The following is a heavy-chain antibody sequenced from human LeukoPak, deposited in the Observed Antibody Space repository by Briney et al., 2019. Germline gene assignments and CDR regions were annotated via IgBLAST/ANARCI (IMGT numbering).Heavy chain of an antibody. J-gene: IGHJ5*02. CDR2: IKNDGSST. CDR1: GLTLSNYW. Sequence: QPGGSLRLSCAASGLTLSNYWMHWVRQAPGKGLVWVSRIKNDGSSTDYGDSVKGRFTISRDNSKNTLYLQMNSLRAEDTAVYYCARDFHGSGSYPWFDPWGQGTLVTVSS. D-gene: IGHD3-10*01. CDR3: ARDFHGSGSYPWFDP. V-gene: IGHV3-74*01.